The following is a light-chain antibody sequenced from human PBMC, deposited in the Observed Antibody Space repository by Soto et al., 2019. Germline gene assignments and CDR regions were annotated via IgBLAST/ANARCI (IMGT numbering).Light chain of an antibody. Sequence: DIQLTQSPSFLSASVGDRVTITCRASQGISSYLAWYQQLPGKAPKLLIYGASTLQRGVSSRFSGSGSGTEFTLTISSLQPEDFATYYCQHLNTYPRTFGQGTKLEVK. J-gene: IGKJ2*01. CDR2: GAS. CDR3: QHLNTYPRT. V-gene: IGKV1-9*01. CDR1: QGISSY.